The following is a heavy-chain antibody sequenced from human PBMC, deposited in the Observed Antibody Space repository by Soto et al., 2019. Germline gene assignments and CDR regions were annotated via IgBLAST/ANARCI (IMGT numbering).Heavy chain of an antibody. CDR3: AKGGYYDILTGFVGFDY. CDR1: GFTFDDYA. CDR2: ISWNSGSI. J-gene: IGHJ4*02. Sequence: DVQLVESGGGLVQPGRSLRLSCAASGFTFDDYAMHWVRQAPGKGLEWVSGISWNSGSIGYADSVKGRFTISRDNAKNSLYLQMNSLRAEDTALYYCAKGGYYDILTGFVGFDYWGQGTLVTVSS. D-gene: IGHD3-9*01. V-gene: IGHV3-9*01.